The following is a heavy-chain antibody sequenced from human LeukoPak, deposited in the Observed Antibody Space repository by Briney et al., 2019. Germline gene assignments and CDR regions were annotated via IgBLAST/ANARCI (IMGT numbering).Heavy chain of an antibody. CDR1: GGSFSGYY. CDR3: ARHDDFWSGLDY. J-gene: IGHJ4*02. Sequence: SETLSLTCAVYGGSFSGYYWSWIRQPPGKGLEWIGEINHSGSTNYNPSLKSRVTISVDTSKNQFSLKLSSVTAADTAVYYCARHDDFWSGLDYWGKGTLVTVSS. CDR2: INHSGST. V-gene: IGHV4-34*01. D-gene: IGHD3-3*01.